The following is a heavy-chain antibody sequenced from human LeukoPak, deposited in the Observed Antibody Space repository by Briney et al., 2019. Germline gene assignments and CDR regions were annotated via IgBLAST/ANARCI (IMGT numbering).Heavy chain of an antibody. CDR2: INSDGSII. Sequence: GGSLRLSCEASGFTFSNYWMHWVRQAPGEGLVWVSHINSDGSIINYADSVKGRFTTSRDNAKNTLYLQMNSLGAEDTAVYYCVRVYSGSYRDWGQGTLVTVSS. CDR3: VRVYSGSYRD. D-gene: IGHD1-26*01. J-gene: IGHJ4*02. CDR1: GFTFSNYW. V-gene: IGHV3-74*01.